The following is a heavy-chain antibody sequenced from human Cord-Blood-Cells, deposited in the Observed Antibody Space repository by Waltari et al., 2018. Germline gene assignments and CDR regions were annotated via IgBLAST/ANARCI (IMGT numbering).Heavy chain of an antibody. CDR3: VGDITGAVPL. CDR2: IIPIFGTA. D-gene: IGHD1-20*01. CDR1: AATSPSYV. J-gene: IGHJ3*01. V-gene: IGHV1-69*01. Sequence: QVQLVQSGAEVKKRGSWVKVSCKASAATSPSYVPIGVRQAPGQGLGWMGGIIPIFGTANYAQKFQGRVTITADESTSTAYMELSSLRSEDTAVYYCVGDITGAVPLWGQGTMVTVSS.